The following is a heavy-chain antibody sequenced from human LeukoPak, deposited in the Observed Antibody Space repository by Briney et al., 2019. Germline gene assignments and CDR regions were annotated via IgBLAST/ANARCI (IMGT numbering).Heavy chain of an antibody. J-gene: IGHJ6*02. CDR3: ARRGTGHGMDV. Sequence: GGSLRLSCAASGFTFSSYGMHWVRQAPGKGLEWVAVLSSDGSNKYYADSVKGRFTISRDNAKNTLFLQMNSLRAEDTAVYYCARRGTGHGMDVWGQGTTVIVSS. CDR2: LSSDGSNK. V-gene: IGHV3-30*03. CDR1: GFTFSSYG. D-gene: IGHD1-1*01.